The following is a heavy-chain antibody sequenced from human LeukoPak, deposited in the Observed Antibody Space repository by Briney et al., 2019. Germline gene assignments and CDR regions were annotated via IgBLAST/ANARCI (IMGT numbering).Heavy chain of an antibody. CDR2: INPNSGGT. J-gene: IGHJ6*03. V-gene: IGHV1-2*02. CDR3: ARVYCSSTSCYNYYYYYYMDV. CDR1: GYTFTGYY. D-gene: IGHD2-2*02. Sequence: ASVKVSCKASGYTFTGYYMHWVRQAPGQGLEWMGWINPNSGGTNYAQKFQGRVTMTRDTSISTAYMELSRLRSDDTAVYYCARVYCSSTSCYNYYYYYYMDVWGKGTTVTVS.